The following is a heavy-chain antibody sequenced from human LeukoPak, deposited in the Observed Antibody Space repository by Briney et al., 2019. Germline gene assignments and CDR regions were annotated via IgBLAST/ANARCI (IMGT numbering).Heavy chain of an antibody. CDR1: GLNLDAYA. Sequence: GGSLRLSCAASGLNLDAYAMHWVRQAPGKGLEWVSLISGDGGSTYYADSVKGRFTISRDNSKNSLYLQMNSLRTEDTALYYCAKDSERGVVTMYYFDYWGQGTLVTVSS. V-gene: IGHV3-43*02. D-gene: IGHD2-21*02. CDR3: AKDSERGVVTMYYFDY. J-gene: IGHJ4*02. CDR2: ISGDGGST.